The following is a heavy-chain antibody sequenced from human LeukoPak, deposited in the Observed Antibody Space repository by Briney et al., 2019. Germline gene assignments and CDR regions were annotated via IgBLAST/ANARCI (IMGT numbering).Heavy chain of an antibody. CDR1: GFTFSSYG. CDR3: ARSITMIRGATLPIDY. CDR2: ISSSLSTM. V-gene: IGHV3-48*02. J-gene: IGHJ4*02. Sequence: GGSLRLSCAASGFTFSSYGMHWVRQAPGKGLEWVSYISSSLSTMQYADSVKGRFTISRDNAKNSLSLLMNSLRDEDTAVYYCARSITMIRGATLPIDYWGQGTLVTVSS. D-gene: IGHD3-10*01.